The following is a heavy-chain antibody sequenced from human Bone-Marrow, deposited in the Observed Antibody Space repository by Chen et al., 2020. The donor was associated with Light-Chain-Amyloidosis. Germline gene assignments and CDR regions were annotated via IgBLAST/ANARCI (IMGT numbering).Heavy chain of an antibody. Sequence: QVQLQESGPGLVKPSETLSLTCTVSGGSISSYYWSWIRQPPGKGLEWIGYIYYSGGTNYNPSLKSRVTISVDTSKNQVSLKLSSVTAADTAVYYCARERYYGSGKGWFDPWGQGTLVTVSS. CDR2: IYYSGGT. CDR3: ARERYYGSGKGWFDP. D-gene: IGHD3-10*01. V-gene: IGHV4-59*01. J-gene: IGHJ5*02. CDR1: GGSISSYY.